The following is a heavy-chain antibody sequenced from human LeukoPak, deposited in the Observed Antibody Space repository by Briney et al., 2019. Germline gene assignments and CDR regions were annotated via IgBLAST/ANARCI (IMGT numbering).Heavy chain of an antibody. D-gene: IGHD2-2*01. CDR2: ISYDGSNK. CDR3: AKDDIVVVPAAMRYYYYYGMDV. J-gene: IGHJ6*02. CDR1: GFTFSSYA. V-gene: IGHV3-30-3*01. Sequence: GGSLRLSCAASGFTFSSYAMHWVRQAPGKGLEWVAVISYDGSNKYYADSVKGRFTISRDNSKNTLYLQMNSLRAEDTAVYYCAKDDIVVVPAAMRYYYYYGMDVWGQGTTVTVSS.